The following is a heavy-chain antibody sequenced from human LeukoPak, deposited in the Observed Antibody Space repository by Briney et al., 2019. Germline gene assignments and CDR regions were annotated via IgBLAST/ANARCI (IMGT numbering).Heavy chain of an antibody. J-gene: IGHJ4*02. CDR1: GYTFTSYG. CDR2: ISAYNGNT. CDR3: ARVPSVAVAGTFDH. V-gene: IGHV1-18*01. D-gene: IGHD6-19*01. Sequence: EASVKVSCKASGYTFTSYGISWVRQAPGQGLEWMGWISAYNGNTNYAQKLQGRVTMTTDTSTSTAYMELRSLRSDDTAVYYCARVPSVAVAGTFDHWGQRTLVTVPS.